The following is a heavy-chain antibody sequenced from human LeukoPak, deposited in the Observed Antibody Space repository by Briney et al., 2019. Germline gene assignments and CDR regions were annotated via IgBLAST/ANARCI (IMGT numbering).Heavy chain of an antibody. CDR3: ARGDYGGNSLDY. Sequence: SETLSLTCTVSGGSTSSYYWSWIRQPPGKGLEWIGYIYYSGSTNYNPSLKSRVTISVDTSKNQFSLKLSSVTAADTAVYYCARGDYGGNSLDYWGQGTLVTVSS. CDR2: IYYSGST. V-gene: IGHV4-59*01. J-gene: IGHJ4*02. CDR1: GGSTSSYY. D-gene: IGHD4-23*01.